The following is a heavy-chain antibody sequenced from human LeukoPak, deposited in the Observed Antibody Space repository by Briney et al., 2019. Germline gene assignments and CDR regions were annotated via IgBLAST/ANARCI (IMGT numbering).Heavy chain of an antibody. D-gene: IGHD6-13*01. J-gene: IGHJ4*02. CDR1: GYTFTGYY. Sequence: ASVKVSCKASGYTFTGYYMHWVRQAPGQGLEWMGWINPNSGGTNYAQKFQGRVTVTRGTSISTAYMELSRLRSDDTAVYYCARAVYSSSWYGAGFDYWGQGTLVTVSS. CDR2: INPNSGGT. V-gene: IGHV1-2*02. CDR3: ARAVYSSSWYGAGFDY.